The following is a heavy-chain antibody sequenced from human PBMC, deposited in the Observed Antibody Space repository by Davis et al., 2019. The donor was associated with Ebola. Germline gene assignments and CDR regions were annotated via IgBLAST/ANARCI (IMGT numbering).Heavy chain of an antibody. Sequence: SVKVSCKASGGTFNNYVISWMRQAPGQGPEWMGGIIPLFGKPNYAQKFQGRVTITADEATSTAYMVLSSLRSEDTAVYYCARDGPDYYGLDVWGQGTAVAVSS. V-gene: IGHV1-69*13. CDR2: IIPLFGKP. CDR3: ARDGPDYYGLDV. J-gene: IGHJ6*02. CDR1: GGTFNNYV.